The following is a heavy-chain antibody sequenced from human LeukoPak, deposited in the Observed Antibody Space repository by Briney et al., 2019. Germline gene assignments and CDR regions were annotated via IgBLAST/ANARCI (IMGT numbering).Heavy chain of an antibody. Sequence: AGGSLRLSCAASGFTFSSYSMNWVRQAPGKGLEWVSYISSSSSTIYYADSVKGRFTISRDNAKNSLYLQMNSLRAEDTAVYYCARAYHYDPFDIWGQGTMVTVSS. V-gene: IGHV3-48*01. CDR1: GFTFSSYS. CDR3: ARAYHYDPFDI. CDR2: ISSSSSTI. D-gene: IGHD3-16*01. J-gene: IGHJ3*02.